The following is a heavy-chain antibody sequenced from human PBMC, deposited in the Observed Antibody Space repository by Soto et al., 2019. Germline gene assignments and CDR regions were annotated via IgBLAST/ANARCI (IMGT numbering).Heavy chain of an antibody. CDR1: GFTFSSYS. CDR3: AREGWGGVAGNYYYYGMDV. Sequence: GGSLRLSCAASGFTFSSYSMNWVRQAPWKGLEWVSSVSSSSSYIYYADSVKGRFTISRDNAKNSLYLQMNSLRAEDTAVYYSAREGWGGVAGNYYYYGMDVWGQRTTVTVSS. V-gene: IGHV3-21*01. CDR2: VSSSSSYI. D-gene: IGHD6-19*01. J-gene: IGHJ6*02.